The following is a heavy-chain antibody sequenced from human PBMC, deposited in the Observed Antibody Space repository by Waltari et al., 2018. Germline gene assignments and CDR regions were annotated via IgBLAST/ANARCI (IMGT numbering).Heavy chain of an antibody. CDR1: GYTFTSYG. Sequence: QVQLVQSGAEVKKPGASVKVSCKASGYTFTSYGISWVRQAPGQGLEWMGWIGAYNGNTNYAQKLQGRVNMTTDTSTSTAYMELRSLRSDDTAVYYCARDIASYSSPTADAFDIWGQGTMVTVSS. J-gene: IGHJ3*02. CDR3: ARDIASYSSPTADAFDI. D-gene: IGHD6-13*01. CDR2: IGAYNGNT. V-gene: IGHV1-18*01.